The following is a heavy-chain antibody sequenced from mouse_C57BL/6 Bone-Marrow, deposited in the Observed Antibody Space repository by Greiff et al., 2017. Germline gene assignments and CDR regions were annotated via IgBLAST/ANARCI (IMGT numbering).Heavy chain of an antibody. Sequence: EVKLMESGGDLVKPGGSLKLSCAASGFTFSSYGMSWVRQTPDKRLEWVATISSGGSYTYYPDSVKGRFTISRDNAKNTLYLQMSSLKSEDTARYYCAKPFDYWGQGTTLTVSS. V-gene: IGHV5-6*01. CDR1: GFTFSSYG. J-gene: IGHJ2*01. CDR3: AKPFDY. CDR2: ISSGGSYT.